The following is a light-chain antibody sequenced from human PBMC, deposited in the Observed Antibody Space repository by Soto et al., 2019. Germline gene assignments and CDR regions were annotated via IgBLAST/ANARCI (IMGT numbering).Light chain of an antibody. Sequence: EIVLTQSPATLSLSPGERATLSCRASQSVSSYLAWYQQKPGQAPRLLIYDTYNRATGIPARFSGSGSGTDFTLTVSSLEPEDFAVYYCQQRSNWPPLTFVGGTKVE. V-gene: IGKV3-11*01. J-gene: IGKJ4*01. CDR2: DTY. CDR3: QQRSNWPPLT. CDR1: QSVSSY.